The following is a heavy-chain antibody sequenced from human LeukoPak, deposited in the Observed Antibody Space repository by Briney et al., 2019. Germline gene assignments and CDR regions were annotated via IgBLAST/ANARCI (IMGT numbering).Heavy chain of an antibody. Sequence: ASVKVSCKASGYTFTSYYMHWVRQAPGQGLEWMGIINPSGGSTGYAQKFQGRVTMTRDTSTGTVYMELSSLRSEDTAVYYCARDRTPYYYDFPRSYGMDVWGQGTTVTVSS. CDR3: ARDRTPYYYDFPRSYGMDV. D-gene: IGHD3-22*01. CDR1: GYTFTSYY. J-gene: IGHJ6*02. CDR2: INPSGGST. V-gene: IGHV1-46*01.